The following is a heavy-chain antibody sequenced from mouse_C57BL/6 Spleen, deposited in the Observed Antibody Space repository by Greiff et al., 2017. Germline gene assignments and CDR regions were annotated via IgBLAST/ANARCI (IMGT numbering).Heavy chain of an antibody. CDR2: ISYDGSN. Sequence: DVKLVESGPGLVKPSQSLSLTCSVTGYSITSGYYWNWIRQFPGNKLEWMGYISYDGSNNYNPSLKNRISITRDTSKNQFFLKLNSVTTEDTATYYCARDRVYDGYYPFDYWGQGTTLTVSS. D-gene: IGHD2-3*01. CDR3: ARDRVYDGYYPFDY. CDR1: GYSITSGYY. J-gene: IGHJ2*01. V-gene: IGHV3-6*01.